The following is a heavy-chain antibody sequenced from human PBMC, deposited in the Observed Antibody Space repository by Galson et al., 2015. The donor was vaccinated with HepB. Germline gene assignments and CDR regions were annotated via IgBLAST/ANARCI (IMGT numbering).Heavy chain of an antibody. CDR1: GFTFSSYA. CDR3: AKGGDCSGGSCYVDY. Sequence: SLRLSCAASGFTFSSYAMSWVRQAPGKGLEWVSGISGSGVYTYSADSVKGRFTISRDNSKNTLYLQMNSLRAEDTAVYYCAKGGDCSGGSCYVDYWGQGTLVTVSS. D-gene: IGHD2-15*01. V-gene: IGHV3-23*01. J-gene: IGHJ4*02. CDR2: ISGSGVYT.